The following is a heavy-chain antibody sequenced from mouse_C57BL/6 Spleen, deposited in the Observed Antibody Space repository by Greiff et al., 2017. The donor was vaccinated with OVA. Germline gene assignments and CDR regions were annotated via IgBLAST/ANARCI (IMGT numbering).Heavy chain of an antibody. CDR2: IYPGDGDT. J-gene: IGHJ2*01. V-gene: IGHV1-82*01. CDR3: ARSGDWGYFDY. Sequence: QVQLKQSGPELVKPGASVKISCKASGYAFSSSWMNWVKQRPGKGLEWIGRIYPGDGDTNYNGKFKGKATLTADKSSSTAYMQLSSLTSEDSAVYFCARSGDWGYFDYWGQGTTLTVSS. CDR1: GYAFSSSW. D-gene: IGHD4-1*01.